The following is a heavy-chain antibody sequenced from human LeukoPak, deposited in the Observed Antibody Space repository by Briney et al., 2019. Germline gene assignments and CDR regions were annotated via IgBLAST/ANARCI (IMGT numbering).Heavy chain of an antibody. Sequence: ASVKVSCKASGYTFTSYAMHWVRQAPGQRLEWMGWINPGDGNTKSSQKFQGRVTITKDTSATTAYMELSSLKYEDTAVYYCARKVPGSHEPFDYWGQGTRVTVSS. CDR3: ARKVPGSHEPFDY. D-gene: IGHD1-1*01. CDR2: INPGDGNT. V-gene: IGHV1-3*01. CDR1: GYTFTSYA. J-gene: IGHJ4*02.